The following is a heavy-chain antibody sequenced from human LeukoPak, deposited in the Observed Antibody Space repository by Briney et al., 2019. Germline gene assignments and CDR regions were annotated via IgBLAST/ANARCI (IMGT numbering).Heavy chain of an antibody. V-gene: IGHV3-30*18. D-gene: IGHD4-17*01. CDR2: ISYDGSNK. CDR1: GFTFSSYG. J-gene: IGHJ3*02. CDR3: AKDSADYGDYVGDAFDI. Sequence: GGSLRLSCAASGFTFSSYGMHWVRQAPGKGLEWVAVISYDGSNKYYADSVKGRFTISRDNSKNTLYLQMNSLRAEGTAVYYCAKDSADYGDYVGDAFDIWGQGTMVTVSS.